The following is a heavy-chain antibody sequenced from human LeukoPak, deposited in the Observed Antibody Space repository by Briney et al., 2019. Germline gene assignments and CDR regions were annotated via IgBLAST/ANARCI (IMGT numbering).Heavy chain of an antibody. J-gene: IGHJ4*02. V-gene: IGHV3-23*01. CDR1: GFTFSNYA. D-gene: IGHD3-10*01. CDR2: ISGSGGST. Sequence: RTGGSLRLSCAASGFTFSNYAMNWVRQAPGKGLEWVSAISGSGGSTYYADSVKGRFTISRDNSKNTLYLQMNSLRAEDTAVYYCAKDIRITMVRGSDYWGQGTLVTVSS. CDR3: AKDIRITMVRGSDY.